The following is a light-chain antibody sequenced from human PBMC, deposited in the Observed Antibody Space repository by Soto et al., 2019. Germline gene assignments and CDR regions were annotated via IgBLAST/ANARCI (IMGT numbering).Light chain of an antibody. CDR2: DAS. Sequence: DIQMTQSPSTLSASVGDRVTITCRASQSISSWLAWYQQKPGKAPKLLIYDASSLESGGPSRFSGSGSGTEFTRPISSQPPDNFSAYYCQQYNSFPAPFGQGTKVDIQ. CDR1: QSISSW. J-gene: IGKJ1*01. CDR3: QQYNSFPAP. V-gene: IGKV1-5*01.